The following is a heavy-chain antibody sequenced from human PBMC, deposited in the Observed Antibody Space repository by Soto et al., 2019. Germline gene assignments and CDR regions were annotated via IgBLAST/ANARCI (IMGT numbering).Heavy chain of an antibody. CDR1: GFTFSSYS. Sequence: GGSLRLSCAASGFTFSSYSMNWVRQAPGKGLEWVSSISSSSSYIYYADSVKGRFTISRDNAKNSLYLQMNSLRAEDTAVYYCARELTVHIVATINSGSACDYWGQGTLVTVSS. D-gene: IGHD5-12*01. V-gene: IGHV3-21*01. CDR2: ISSSSSYI. J-gene: IGHJ4*02. CDR3: ARELTVHIVATINSGSACDY.